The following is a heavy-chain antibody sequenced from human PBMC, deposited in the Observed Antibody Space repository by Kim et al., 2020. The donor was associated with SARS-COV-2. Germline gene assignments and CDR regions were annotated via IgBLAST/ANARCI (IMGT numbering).Heavy chain of an antibody. D-gene: IGHD1-26*01. CDR2: ISAYNGYT. V-gene: IGHV1-18*01. CDR3: ARETCGSALCNYYHGMDV. CDR1: GYTFTSYG. Sequence: ASVKVSCKTSGYTFTSYGVSWVRQAPGQGLEWMGWISAYNGYTNYAQRFQGRVSMTTDTSTSTAHMELKSLTSDDTAVYYCARETCGSALCNYYHGMDVWGQGTTVIVSS. J-gene: IGHJ6*02.